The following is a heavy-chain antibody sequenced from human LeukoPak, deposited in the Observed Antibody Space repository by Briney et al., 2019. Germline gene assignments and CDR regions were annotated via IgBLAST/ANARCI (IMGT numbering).Heavy chain of an antibody. CDR2: IYSGGST. J-gene: IGHJ4*02. V-gene: IGHV3-66*01. CDR3: ARAGYYYYFDY. D-gene: IGHD3-9*01. Sequence: GGSLRLSCAASGFTVSSNYMSWVRQAPGKGLEWVSVIYSGGSTYYADSVKGRITISRDNSKNTLHLQMNSLRAEDTAVYYCARAGYYYYFDYWGQGTLVTVSS. CDR1: GFTVSSNY.